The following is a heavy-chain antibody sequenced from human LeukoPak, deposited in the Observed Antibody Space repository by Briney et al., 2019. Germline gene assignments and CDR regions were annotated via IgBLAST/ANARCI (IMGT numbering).Heavy chain of an antibody. CDR2: INHSGST. CDR1: GGSFSGYY. D-gene: IGHD2-2*02. CDR3: ARHGCSSTSCYKNSRFDP. V-gene: IGHV4-34*01. Sequence: SETLSLTCAVYGGSFSGYYWSWIRQPPGKGLEWIGEINHSGSTNYNPSLKSRVTISVDTSKNQFSLKLSSVTAADTAVYYCARHGCSSTSCYKNSRFDPWGQGTLVTVSS. J-gene: IGHJ5*02.